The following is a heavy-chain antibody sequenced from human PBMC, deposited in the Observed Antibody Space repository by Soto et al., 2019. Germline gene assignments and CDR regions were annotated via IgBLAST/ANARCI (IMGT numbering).Heavy chain of an antibody. V-gene: IGHV4-59*01. D-gene: IGHD3-3*01. CDR2: IYYSGST. Sequence: SETLSLTCTVSGGSISSYYWSWIRQPPGKGLEWIGDIYYSGSTNYNPSLKSRVTISVDTSKNQFSLKLSSVTAADTAVYYCARSSFGPRFAPSGQCSLVSLSS. CDR1: GGSISSYY. CDR3: ARSSFGPRFAP. J-gene: IGHJ5*02.